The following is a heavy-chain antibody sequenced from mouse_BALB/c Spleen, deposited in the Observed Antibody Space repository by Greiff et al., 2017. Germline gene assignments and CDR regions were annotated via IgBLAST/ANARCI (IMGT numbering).Heavy chain of an antibody. Sequence: VQLQQPGAELVKPGASVKLSCKASGYTFTSYWMHWVKQRPGQGLEWIGEIDPSDSYTNYNQKFKGKATLTVDKSSSTAYMQLSSLTSEDSAVYYCYGNYPEVSYWGQGTLVTVSA. V-gene: IGHV1-69*02. CDR2: IDPSDSYT. CDR1: GYTFTSYW. D-gene: IGHD2-1*01. J-gene: IGHJ3*01. CDR3: YGNYPEVSY.